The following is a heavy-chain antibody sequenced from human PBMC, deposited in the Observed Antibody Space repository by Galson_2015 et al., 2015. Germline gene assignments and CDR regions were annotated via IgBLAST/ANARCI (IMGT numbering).Heavy chain of an antibody. CDR3: AKLPSRGGLPTTQRDY. V-gene: IGHV3-30*18. CDR1: GFTFSSYG. J-gene: IGHJ4*02. D-gene: IGHD1-1*01. CDR2: ISYDGSNK. Sequence: SLRLSCAASGFTFSSYGMHWVRQAPGKGLEWVAVISYDGSNKYYADSVKGRFTISRDNSKNTLYLQMNSLRAEDTAVYYCAKLPSRGGLPTTQRDYWGQGTLVTVSS.